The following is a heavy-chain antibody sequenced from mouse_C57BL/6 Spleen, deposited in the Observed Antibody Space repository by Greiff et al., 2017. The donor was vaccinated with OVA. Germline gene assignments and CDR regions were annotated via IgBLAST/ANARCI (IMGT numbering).Heavy chain of an antibody. D-gene: IGHD3-3*01. CDR3: ARGGGRALDY. CDR2: ISYDGSN. J-gene: IGHJ2*01. Sequence: DVQLQESGPGLVKPSQSLSLTCSVTGYSITSGYYWNWIRQFPGNKLEWMGYISYDGSNNYNPSLKNRISITRDTSKNQFFLKLNSVTTEDTATYYCARGGGRALDYWGQGTTLTVSS. V-gene: IGHV3-6*01. CDR1: GYSITSGYY.